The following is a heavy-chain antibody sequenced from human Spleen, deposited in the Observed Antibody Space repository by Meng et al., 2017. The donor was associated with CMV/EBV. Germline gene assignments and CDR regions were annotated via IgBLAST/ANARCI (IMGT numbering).Heavy chain of an antibody. CDR2: IHPNTGGT. V-gene: IGHV1-2*02. CDR1: GYTFTGHY. J-gene: IGHJ4*02. D-gene: IGHD7-27*01. Sequence: VSCKASGYTFTGHYMHWVRQAPGQGLEWMGWIHPNTGGTNYAQNFQGRVTMTRDTSIRTVYMELSSLRSDDTAIYYCARDDNWGPDYWGQGTLVPSPQ. CDR3: ARDDNWGPDY.